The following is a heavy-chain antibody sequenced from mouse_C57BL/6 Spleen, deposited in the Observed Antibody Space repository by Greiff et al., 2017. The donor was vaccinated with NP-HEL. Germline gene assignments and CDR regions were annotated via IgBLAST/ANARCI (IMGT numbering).Heavy chain of an antibody. V-gene: IGHV1-80*01. J-gene: IGHJ3*01. CDR3: ARRFYDGYQAWFAY. D-gene: IGHD2-3*01. Sequence: QVQLKQSGAELVKPGASVKISCKASGYAFSSYWMNWVKQRPGKGLEWIGQIYPGDGDTNYNGKFKGKATLTADKSSSTAYMQLSSLTSEDSAVYFCARRFYDGYQAWFAYWGQGTLVTVSA. CDR1: GYAFSSYW. CDR2: IYPGDGDT.